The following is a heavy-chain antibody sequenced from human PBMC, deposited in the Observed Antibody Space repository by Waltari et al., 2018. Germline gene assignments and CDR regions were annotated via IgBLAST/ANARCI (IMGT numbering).Heavy chain of an antibody. CDR2: ISGSGGNT. CDR3: TKILYSGGSNCFDP. Sequence: EVQLLESGGGLVQPGGSLRLSCAASGFTVSSYDMGWVRQAPGKGLEWISTISGSGGNTYYADSVKGRFTISRDSSRNTLYLQMNSLRAEDTAVYYCTKILYSGGSNCFDPWGQGTLVTVSS. D-gene: IGHD1-26*01. J-gene: IGHJ5*02. V-gene: IGHV3-23*01. CDR1: GFTVSSYD.